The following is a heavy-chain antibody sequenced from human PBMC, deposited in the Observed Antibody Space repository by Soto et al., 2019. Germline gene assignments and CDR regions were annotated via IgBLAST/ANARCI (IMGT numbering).Heavy chain of an antibody. CDR3: ARVRIPGGDYYFYY. J-gene: IGHJ4*02. V-gene: IGHV4-34*01. CDR2: INHSGNT. CDR1: GESFSSYY. Sequence: SETLSLTCPVYGESFSSYYWSWIRQSPGKGLEWIGEINHSGNTNFNPSLKSRVTIAVDTSKSQFSLNLSSVTAADTAVYYCARVRIPGGDYYFYYWGQGTLVTVSS. D-gene: IGHD4-17*01.